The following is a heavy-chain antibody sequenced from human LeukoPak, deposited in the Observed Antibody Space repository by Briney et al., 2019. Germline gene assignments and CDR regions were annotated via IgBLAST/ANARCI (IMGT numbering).Heavy chain of an antibody. D-gene: IGHD5-24*01. Sequence: GGSLRLSCAASGFTFSSYAMHWVRQAPGKGLEYVSAISSNGGSTYYANSVKGRFTISRDNSKNTLYLQMGSLRAEDMAVYYCARDLRDWGQGTMVTVSS. CDR1: GFTFSSYA. CDR3: ARDLRD. J-gene: IGHJ3*01. CDR2: ISSNGGST. V-gene: IGHV3-64*01.